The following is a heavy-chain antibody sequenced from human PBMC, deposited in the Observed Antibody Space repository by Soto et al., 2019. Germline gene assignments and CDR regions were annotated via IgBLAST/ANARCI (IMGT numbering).Heavy chain of an antibody. CDR2: INPSGGST. CDR3: ARDVSPYGDYSPMYSERYYYYGMDV. J-gene: IGHJ6*02. V-gene: IGHV1-46*01. D-gene: IGHD4-17*01. CDR1: GYTFTSYY. Sequence: GASVKVSCKASGYTFTSYYMHWVRQAPGQGLEWMGIINPSGGSTSYAQKFQGRVTMTRDTSTSTVYMELSSLRSEDTAVYYCARDVSPYGDYSPMYSERYYYYGMDVWGQGTTVTVAS.